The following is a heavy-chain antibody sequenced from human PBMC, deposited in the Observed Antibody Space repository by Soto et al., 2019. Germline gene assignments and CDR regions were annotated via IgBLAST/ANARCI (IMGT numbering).Heavy chain of an antibody. J-gene: IGHJ5*02. D-gene: IGHD6-13*01. Sequence: EVQLLESGGGLVQPGGSLRLSCAASGFTFSSYAMSWVRQAPGKGLEWVSAISGSGGSTYYADSVKGRFTISRDNSKNTLYLQMNSLRAEDTAGYYCAKVRAAGGTGYWFDPWGQGTLVTVSS. CDR2: ISGSGGST. V-gene: IGHV3-23*01. CDR3: AKVRAAGGTGYWFDP. CDR1: GFTFSSYA.